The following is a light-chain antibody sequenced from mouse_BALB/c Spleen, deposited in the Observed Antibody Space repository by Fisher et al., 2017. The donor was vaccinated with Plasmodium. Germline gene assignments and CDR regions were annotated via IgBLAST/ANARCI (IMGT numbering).Light chain of an antibody. Sequence: DIVMTQTPVTLSVTPGDSVSLSCRASQSVSNNLHWYQQKSHESPRLLINYTSQPISGIPSRFSGSGSGSDFTLSINSVEPEDVGVYYCQNGHSFPALTFGAGTKLELK. CDR2: YTS. CDR1: QSVSNN. CDR3: QNGHSFPALT. V-gene: IGKV5-39*01. J-gene: IGKJ5*01.